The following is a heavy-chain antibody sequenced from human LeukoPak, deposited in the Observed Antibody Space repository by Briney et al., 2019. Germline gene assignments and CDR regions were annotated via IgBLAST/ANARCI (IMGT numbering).Heavy chain of an antibody. CDR3: AGAGYCSSTSCAGGYGMDV. J-gene: IGHJ6*02. V-gene: IGHV4-30-2*01. CDR1: GGSISSGGYS. D-gene: IGHD2-2*01. Sequence: PSETLSLTCAVSGGSISSGGYSWSWIRQPPGKGLEWIGYIYHSGSTYYNPSLKSRVTISVDRSKNQFSLKLSSVTAADTAVYYCAGAGYCSSTSCAGGYGMDVWGQGTTVTVSS. CDR2: IYHSGST.